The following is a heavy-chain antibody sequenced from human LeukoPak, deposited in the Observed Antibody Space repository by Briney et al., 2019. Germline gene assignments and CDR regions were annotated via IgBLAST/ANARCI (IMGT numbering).Heavy chain of an antibody. CDR1: DGTISSGNYY. J-gene: IGHJ4*02. CDR3: AASHTGLFDY. V-gene: IGHV4-61*02. Sequence: SETLSLTCNVSDGTISSGNYYWDWIRQPAGKGLEWIGRFYTSGSGNYNPSLKGRVTMSMDASKNQFSLKLSSVTAADTAVYYCAASHTGLFDYWGQGTLVTVSS. D-gene: IGHD5-18*01. CDR2: FYTSGSG.